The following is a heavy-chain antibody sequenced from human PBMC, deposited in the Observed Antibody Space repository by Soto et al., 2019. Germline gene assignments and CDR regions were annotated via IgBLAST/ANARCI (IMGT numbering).Heavy chain of an antibody. Sequence: LSLTCTVSVGSISSYYWSCILQPSGKGLEWIGRIYTSGSTNYNPSLRSRVTMSVDTSENQFSLKLSSVTAADTAVYYCAREGYYYQDFDYWGQGTLVTVSS. D-gene: IGHD3-10*01. J-gene: IGHJ4*02. CDR2: IYTSGST. V-gene: IGHV4-4*07. CDR3: AREGYYYQDFDY. CDR1: VGSISSYY.